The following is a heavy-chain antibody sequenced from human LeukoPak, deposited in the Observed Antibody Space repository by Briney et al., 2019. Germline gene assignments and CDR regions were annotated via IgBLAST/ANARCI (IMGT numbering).Heavy chain of an antibody. CDR2: IYPGDSDT. Sequence: ESLQISFKGSGFSFTSYWIGWGRPGPGKGLGWMGIIYPGDSDTRYSPSFQGQVTISAHKSISTAYLQWSSLNASDTAMYYCATLEGFHWFDPWGQGTLVTVSS. D-gene: IGHD3-10*01. J-gene: IGHJ5*02. V-gene: IGHV5-51*01. CDR1: GFSFTSYW. CDR3: ATLEGFHWFDP.